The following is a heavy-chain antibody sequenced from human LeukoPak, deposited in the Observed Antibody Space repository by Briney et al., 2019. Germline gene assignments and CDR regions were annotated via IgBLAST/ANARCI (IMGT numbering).Heavy chain of an antibody. CDR1: GGSFSSGDYY. V-gene: IGHV4-61*08. Sequence: SETLSLTCTVSGGSFSSGDYYWNWIRQHPGKGLEWIGYVYSSGSTNYNPSLKSRVTISVDTSKNQLSLKLSSVTAADTAVYYCARGPTRYYFDYWGQGTLVTVSS. CDR3: ARGPTRYYFDY. CDR2: VYSSGST. J-gene: IGHJ4*02.